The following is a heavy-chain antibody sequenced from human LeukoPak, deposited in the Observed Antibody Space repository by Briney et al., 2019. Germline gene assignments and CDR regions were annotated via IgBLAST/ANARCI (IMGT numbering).Heavy chain of an antibody. D-gene: IGHD3-22*01. Sequence: ASVKVSCKASGYTFTAYHMHWVRQAPGHGLEWMAWINPNSGGTNYAQKFQGRVTMTRDTSISTAYLELTSLRSDDTAVYYCARTPASSSGGWVYLFDSWGQGTLVTVSS. CDR1: GYTFTAYH. CDR2: INPNSGGT. J-gene: IGHJ4*02. CDR3: ARTPASSSGGWVYLFDS. V-gene: IGHV1-2*02.